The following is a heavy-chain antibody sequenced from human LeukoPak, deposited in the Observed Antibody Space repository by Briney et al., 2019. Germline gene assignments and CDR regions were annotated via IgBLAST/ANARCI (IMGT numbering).Heavy chain of an antibody. J-gene: IGHJ4*02. D-gene: IGHD6-13*01. Sequence: SETLSLTCAVSGGSISNYYWSWIRQSPGKGLEWIGYLYYTWGTNYNPSLKSRVTISVDTSKNQFSLKLSSVTAADTAVYYCASVSRAAAADYWGQGTLVTVSS. CDR2: LYYTWGT. V-gene: IGHV4-59*01. CDR3: ASVSRAAAADY. CDR1: GGSISNYY.